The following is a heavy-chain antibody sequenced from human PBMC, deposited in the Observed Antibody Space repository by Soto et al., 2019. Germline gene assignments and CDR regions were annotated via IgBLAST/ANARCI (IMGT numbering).Heavy chain of an antibody. CDR1: GFTFRSYE. CDR2: ISISGSNI. D-gene: IGHD2-21*01. CDR3: AREVRLQLWPTFDY. Sequence: GGSLRLSCEASGFTFRSYEMNWVRQAPGKGMEWVSYISISGSNINYADSVKGRFTISRDNAKNSLYLQMNSLRAEDTAVYYCAREVRLQLWPTFDYWGQGVLVTVSS. V-gene: IGHV3-48*03. J-gene: IGHJ4*02.